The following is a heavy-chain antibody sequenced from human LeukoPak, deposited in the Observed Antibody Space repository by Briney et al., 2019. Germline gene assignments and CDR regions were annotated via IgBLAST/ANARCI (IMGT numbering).Heavy chain of an antibody. CDR2: ISSTGTHI. CDR3: ARGASSGYYYDAFDI. CDR1: GFTFSSYS. D-gene: IGHD3-22*01. Sequence: PGGSLRLSCAASGFTFSSYSMNWVRQAPGKGLEWVSSISSTGTHIYYADSVKGRFTISRNNAKNSLYLQMSSLRAEDTAVYYCARGASSGYYYDAFDIWGQGTMVTVSS. J-gene: IGHJ3*02. V-gene: IGHV3-21*01.